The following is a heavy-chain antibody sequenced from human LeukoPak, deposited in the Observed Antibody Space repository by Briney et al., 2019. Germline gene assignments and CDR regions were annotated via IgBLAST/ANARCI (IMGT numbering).Heavy chain of an antibody. CDR2: INPNSGGT. D-gene: IGHD4-17*01. CDR1: GYTFTGYY. J-gene: IGHJ4*02. V-gene: IGHV1-2*02. CDR3: ARAFDYGDRPFDY. Sequence: GSVKVSCTASGYTFTGYYMHWVRQAPGQGLEWRGWINPNSGGTNYAQKFQGRVTMTRDTSISTAYMELSRLRSDDTAVYYCARAFDYGDRPFDYWGQGTLVTVSS.